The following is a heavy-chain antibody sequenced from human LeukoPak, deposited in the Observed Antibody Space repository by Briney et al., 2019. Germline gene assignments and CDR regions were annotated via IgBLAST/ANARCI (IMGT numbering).Heavy chain of an antibody. CDR1: GYTFTSYY. Sequence: GASVKVSCKASGYTFTSYYMHWVRQAPGQGLEWMGIINPSGGSTSYAQKFQGRVTMTRDMSTSTVYMELSSLRSEDTAVYYCARDRVVRDYYGSGRSDAFDIWGQGTMVTVSS. CDR3: ARDRVVRDYYGSGRSDAFDI. V-gene: IGHV1-46*01. J-gene: IGHJ3*02. D-gene: IGHD3-10*01. CDR2: INPSGGST.